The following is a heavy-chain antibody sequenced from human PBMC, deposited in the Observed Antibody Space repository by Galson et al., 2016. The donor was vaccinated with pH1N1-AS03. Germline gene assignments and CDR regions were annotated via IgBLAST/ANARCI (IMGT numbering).Heavy chain of an antibody. CDR3: ARVSAGLTGYYYAMDC. CDR2: INPSDGNT. CDR1: GYTFTSYY. J-gene: IGHJ6*02. D-gene: IGHD4/OR15-4a*01. Sequence: SVKVSCKASGYTFTSYYIHWVRQAPGQGREWMGIINPSDGNTNNAQRFPGRVTMTRDTSTSTVYMELRSLRSDDTAVYYCARVSAGLTGYYYAMDCWGQGTTVTVSS. V-gene: IGHV1-46*01.